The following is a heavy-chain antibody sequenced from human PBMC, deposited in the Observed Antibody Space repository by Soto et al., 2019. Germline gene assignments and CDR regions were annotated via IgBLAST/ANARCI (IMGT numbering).Heavy chain of an antibody. J-gene: IGHJ4*02. CDR2: IYWDDEK. CDR3: AHRHYYDILTGYFDY. V-gene: IGHV2-5*02. D-gene: IGHD3-9*01. Sequence: ALVTETQTLTLTCTFPGLSLHTSGVGVGWIRQPPGKALEWLALIYWDDEKRYSPSLKSRLTITKDTSKNQVVLTMTNMDPVDTATYYCAHRHYYDILTGYFDYWGQGTLVTVSS. CDR1: GLSLHTSGVG.